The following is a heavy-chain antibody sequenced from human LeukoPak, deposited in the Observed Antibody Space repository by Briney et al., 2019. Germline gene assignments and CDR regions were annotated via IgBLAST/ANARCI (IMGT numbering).Heavy chain of an antibody. CDR2: TYYTGSP. J-gene: IGHJ4*02. Sequence: KPSETLSFTCTVSGGSINSNSYYWDWIRQPPEKGLEWNGTTYYTGSPNYNPSLKSRVTISVDTSKNQFSLRLNSVTAADMAVYYCARHRPTGGAGSYYRSFDYWGQGTLVTVSS. D-gene: IGHD3-10*01. V-gene: IGHV4-39*01. CDR1: GGSINSNSYY. CDR3: ARHRPTGGAGSYYRSFDY.